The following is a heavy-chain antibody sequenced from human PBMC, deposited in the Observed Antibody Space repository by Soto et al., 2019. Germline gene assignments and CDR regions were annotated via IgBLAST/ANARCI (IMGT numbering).Heavy chain of an antibody. D-gene: IGHD3-10*01. V-gene: IGHV1-69*13. CDR1: GGTFSSYA. CDR2: IIPMFGTA. CDR3: ATMKGGSQYYYYGMDV. J-gene: IGHJ6*02. Sequence: SVKVCCKASGGTFSSYAISWARHAPGQGLEWMGGIIPMFGTADYAQKFQGRVTITADESTSTAYMELSSLRSDDTAVYYCATMKGGSQYYYYGMDVWGQGTTVTVSS.